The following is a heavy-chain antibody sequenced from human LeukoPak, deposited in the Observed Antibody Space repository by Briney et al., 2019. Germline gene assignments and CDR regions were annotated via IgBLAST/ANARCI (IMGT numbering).Heavy chain of an antibody. CDR2: IKQDGSEK. D-gene: IGHD2-2*01. V-gene: IGHV3-7*03. CDR1: GFIFDDFG. J-gene: IGHJ4*02. CDR3: ARDHSGYCSSTSCQPPFDY. Sequence: GGSLRLSCGASGFIFDDFGMSWVRQAPGKGLEWVANIKQDGSEKYYVDSVKGRFTISRDNAKNSLYLQMNSLRAEDTAVYYCARDHSGYCSSTSCQPPFDYWGQGTLVTVSS.